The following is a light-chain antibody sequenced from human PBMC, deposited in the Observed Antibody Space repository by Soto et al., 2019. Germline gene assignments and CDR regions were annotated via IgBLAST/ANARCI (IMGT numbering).Light chain of an antibody. Sequence: DIQMTQSPSTLPASVGDRVTITCRASQSISSWLAWYQQKPGKAPKLLIYKASSLESGVPSRFSGSGSGTDFTLTISSLQPEDFAIYYCQQSYSTSWTFGQGTKVDIK. J-gene: IGKJ1*01. CDR2: KAS. CDR1: QSISSW. CDR3: QQSYSTSWT. V-gene: IGKV1-5*03.